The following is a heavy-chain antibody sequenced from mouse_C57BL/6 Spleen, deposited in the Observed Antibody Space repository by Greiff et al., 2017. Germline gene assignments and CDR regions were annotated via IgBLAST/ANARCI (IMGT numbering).Heavy chain of an antibody. D-gene: IGHD2-4*01. Sequence: QVQLQQPGAELVMPGASVKLSCKASGYTFTSYWMHWVKQRPGQGLEWIGEIDPSDSYTNYNQKFKGKSTLTVDKSSSTAYMQLSSLTSEDSAVYYCARRRGDYAYFDYWGQGTTLTVSS. V-gene: IGHV1-69*01. CDR2: IDPSDSYT. CDR3: ARRRGDYAYFDY. J-gene: IGHJ2*01. CDR1: GYTFTSYW.